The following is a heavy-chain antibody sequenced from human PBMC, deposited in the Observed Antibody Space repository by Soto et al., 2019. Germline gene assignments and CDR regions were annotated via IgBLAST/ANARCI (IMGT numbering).Heavy chain of an antibody. D-gene: IGHD3-9*01. J-gene: IGHJ4*02. CDR2: IVVGSGNT. CDR1: GFTFTSSA. CDR3: AARVSYYDILTGYYTDFDY. V-gene: IGHV1-58*02. Sequence: GASVKVSCKASGFTFTSSAMQWVRQARGQRLEWIGWIVVGSGNTNYAQKFQERVTITRDMSTSTAYMELSSLRSEDTAVYYCAARVSYYDILTGYYTDFDYWGQGTLVTVSS.